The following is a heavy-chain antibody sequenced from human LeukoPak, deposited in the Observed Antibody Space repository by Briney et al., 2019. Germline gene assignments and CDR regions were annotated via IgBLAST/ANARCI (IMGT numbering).Heavy chain of an antibody. CDR2: ISAYNGNT. J-gene: IGHJ3*02. D-gene: IGHD1-26*01. Sequence: ASVKVSCKASGYTFTSYGISWVRQAPGQGLEWMGWISAYNGNTNYAQKLQGRVTMTTDTSTSTAYMELRSLRSDDTAVYYCARLTYSGSYFDAFDIWGQGTLVTVSS. V-gene: IGHV1-18*01. CDR3: ARLTYSGSYFDAFDI. CDR1: GYTFTSYG.